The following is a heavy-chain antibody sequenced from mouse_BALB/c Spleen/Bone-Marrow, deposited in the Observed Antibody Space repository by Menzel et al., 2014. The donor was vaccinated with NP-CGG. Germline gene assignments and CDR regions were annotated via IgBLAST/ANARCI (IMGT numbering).Heavy chain of an antibody. CDR3: ARVVATDWYFDV. D-gene: IGHD1-1*01. Sequence: VMLVESGPGLVAPSQSLSITCTVSGFSLSRYSVHWVRQPPGKGLEWLGMIWGGGSTDYNSALKSRMSISKDNSKSQVFLKMNSLQTDDTAMYYCARVVATDWYFDVWGAGTTVTVSS. J-gene: IGHJ1*01. CDR2: IWGGGST. V-gene: IGHV2-6-4*01. CDR1: GFSLSRYS.